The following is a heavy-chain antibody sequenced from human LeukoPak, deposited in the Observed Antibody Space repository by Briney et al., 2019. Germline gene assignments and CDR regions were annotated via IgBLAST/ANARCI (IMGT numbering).Heavy chain of an antibody. D-gene: IGHD3-10*01. CDR1: GFTFSSYS. V-gene: IGHV3-48*02. J-gene: IGHJ6*02. CDR3: ASSGSPLGYYGMDV. CDR2: ISSSSSTI. Sequence: PGGSLRLSCAASGFTFSSYSMNWVRQAPGKGLEWVSYISSSSSTIYYADSVKGRFTISSDNAKNSLYLQMNSLRDEDTAVYYCASSGSPLGYYGMDVWGQGTTVTVSS.